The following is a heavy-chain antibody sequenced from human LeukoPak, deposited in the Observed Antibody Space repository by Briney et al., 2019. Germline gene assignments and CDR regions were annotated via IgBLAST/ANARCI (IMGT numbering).Heavy chain of an antibody. J-gene: IGHJ5*01. Sequence: SDTLSLTCVVSGDSISNNNWWGWIRQTPGKGLEWIGYIYHSGYTYYDPSLKSRVTLSVDTSKNQFSLKLSSVTAVDSAVYYCVGTLSYNNPWFDSWGQGTLVTVSS. CDR2: IYHSGYT. V-gene: IGHV4-28*01. CDR3: VGTLSYNNPWFDS. CDR1: GDSISNNNW. D-gene: IGHD3-10*01.